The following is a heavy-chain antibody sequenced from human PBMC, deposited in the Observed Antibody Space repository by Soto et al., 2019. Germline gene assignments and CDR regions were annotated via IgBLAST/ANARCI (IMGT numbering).Heavy chain of an antibody. CDR1: GFTFSSYW. CDR2: IKQDGSEK. D-gene: IGHD4-4*01. CDR3: ARNAMTTFYSFLDV. Sequence: EVQLVESGGGLVQPGGSLRLSCAASGFTFSSYWMSWVRQAPGKGLEWVANIKQDGSEKYYVDSVKGRFTISRDNAKNSLYLQMNSLRAEDTAVYYCARNAMTTFYSFLDVWGKGNTVNVSS. J-gene: IGHJ6*03. V-gene: IGHV3-7*01.